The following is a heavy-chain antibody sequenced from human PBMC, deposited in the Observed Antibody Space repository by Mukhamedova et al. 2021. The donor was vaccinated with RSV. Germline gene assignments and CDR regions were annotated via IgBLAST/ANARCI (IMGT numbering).Heavy chain of an antibody. CDR3: VKDLVSSTGRGYDY. CDR2: LRAADGNT. V-gene: IGHV3-23*01. D-gene: IGHD2-2*01. J-gene: IGHJ4*02. Sequence: YGMSWVRQAPGKGLEWVSGLRAADGNTYYADSVRGRFSISRDTSKSTLYLQMNSLGAEDTARYYCVKDLVSSTGRGYDYWGQGTL. CDR1: YG.